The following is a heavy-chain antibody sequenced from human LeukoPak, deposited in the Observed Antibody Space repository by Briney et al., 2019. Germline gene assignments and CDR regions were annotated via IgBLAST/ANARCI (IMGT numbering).Heavy chain of an antibody. D-gene: IGHD3-22*01. V-gene: IGHV1-18*04. Sequence: ASVKVSCKASGYTFTGYYMHWVRQAPGQGLEWMGWISAYNGNTNYAQKLQGRVTMTTDTSTSTAYMELRSLRSDDTAVYYCASGYLGVYYFDYWGQGTLVTVSS. J-gene: IGHJ4*02. CDR1: GYTFTGYY. CDR3: ASGYLGVYYFDY. CDR2: ISAYNGNT.